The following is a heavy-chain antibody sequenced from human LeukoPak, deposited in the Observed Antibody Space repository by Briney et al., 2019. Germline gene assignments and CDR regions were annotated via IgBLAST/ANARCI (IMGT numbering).Heavy chain of an antibody. V-gene: IGHV4-39*01. Sequence: PSETLSLTCTVSGGSISSSSYYWGWIRQPPGKGLEWIGRIYYSGSTYYNPSLKSRVTISVDTSKNQFSLKLSSVTAADTAVYYCARQVSGIRYFDWLPHYFDYWGQGTLVTVSS. CDR3: ARQVSGIRYFDWLPHYFDY. CDR1: GGSISSSSYY. D-gene: IGHD3-9*01. J-gene: IGHJ4*02. CDR2: IYYSGST.